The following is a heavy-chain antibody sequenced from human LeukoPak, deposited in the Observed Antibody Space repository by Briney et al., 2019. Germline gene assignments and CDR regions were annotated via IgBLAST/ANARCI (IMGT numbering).Heavy chain of an antibody. CDR2: ISYDGSNK. CDR1: GFTFSSYA. D-gene: IGHD3-22*01. V-gene: IGHV3-30-3*01. CDR3: ARTRYYYDSSGLYYFDY. J-gene: IGHJ4*02. Sequence: GGSLRLSCAASGFTFSSYAMHWVRQAPGKGLEWVAVISYDGSNKYYADSVKGRFTISRDNSKNTLYLQMNSLRAGDTAVYYCARTRYYYDSSGLYYFDYWGQGTLVTVSS.